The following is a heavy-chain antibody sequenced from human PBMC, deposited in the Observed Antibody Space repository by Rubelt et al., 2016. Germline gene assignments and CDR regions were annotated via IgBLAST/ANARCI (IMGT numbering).Heavy chain of an antibody. J-gene: IGHJ3*02. CDR3: ARDRLLDDSSGGDAFDI. D-gene: IGHD3-22*01. Sequence: QVQLVQSGAEVKKPGASVKVSCKASGYTFTGYYMHWVRQAPGQGLEWMGWINPNSGGTNYAQKFHGRVTITADKSTSTAYMELSSRRSEDTAVYYCARDRLLDDSSGGDAFDIWGQGTMVTVSS. CDR2: INPNSGGT. CDR1: GYTFTGYY. V-gene: IGHV1-2*02.